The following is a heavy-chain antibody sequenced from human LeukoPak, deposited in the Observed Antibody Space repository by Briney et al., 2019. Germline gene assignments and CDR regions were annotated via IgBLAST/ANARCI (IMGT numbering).Heavy chain of an antibody. CDR2: INHSGST. J-gene: IGHJ6*04. CDR1: GGSFSGYY. Sequence: SETLSLTCAVYGGSFSGYYWSWIRQPPGKGLEWIGEINHSGSTNYNPSLKSRVTISVDTSKNQFSLKLSSVTAADTAVYYCARDPARPRNYCGSGSFVYYGMDVWGKGTTVTVSS. D-gene: IGHD3-10*01. CDR3: ARDPARPRNYCGSGSFVYYGMDV. V-gene: IGHV4-34*01.